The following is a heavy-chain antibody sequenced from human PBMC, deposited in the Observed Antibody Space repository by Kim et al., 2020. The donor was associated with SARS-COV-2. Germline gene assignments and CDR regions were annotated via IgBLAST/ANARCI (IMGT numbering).Heavy chain of an antibody. Sequence: GSLRLSCAGSGFTFSNYWMSWVRQVPGKGLEWVANIKKDGSEKYYVDSMKGRFTISRDNVKNSLYLQMNSLRAEDTAVYYCARDLWVTLGFWGQGTLVTVSS. J-gene: IGHJ4*02. CDR3: ARDLWVTLGF. CDR1: GFTFSNYW. D-gene: IGHD5-18*01. V-gene: IGHV3-7*01. CDR2: IKKDGSEK.